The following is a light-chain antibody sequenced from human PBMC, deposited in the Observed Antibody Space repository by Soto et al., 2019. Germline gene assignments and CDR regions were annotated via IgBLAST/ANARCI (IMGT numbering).Light chain of an antibody. CDR3: QRYGSLSWT. CDR1: QSISSY. Sequence: DIQMTQSPSTLSASVGDRVTITCRASQSISSYLNWYQQKPGKAPKLLIYAASSLQSGVPSRFSGSGSGTDFTLTISRLEPEDFAVYYCQRYGSLSWTFGQGTKVDI. J-gene: IGKJ1*01. CDR2: AAS. V-gene: IGKV1-39*02.